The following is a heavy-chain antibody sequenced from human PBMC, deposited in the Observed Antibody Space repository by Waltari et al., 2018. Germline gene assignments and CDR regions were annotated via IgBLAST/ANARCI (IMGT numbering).Heavy chain of an antibody. J-gene: IGHJ6*02. CDR3: ARDYCDRTNCHGMDV. CDR1: EFTFSAYA. Sequence: QVQLVESGGGVVRPGRSLRLSCTASEFTFSAYACHWVRQAPGKGLEWVAVISYNERNIYYVDSVKGRFTISRDNSKKMLYLQMNSLRAEDTAVYYCARDYCDRTNCHGMDVWGRGTTVTVSS. D-gene: IGHD3-22*01. CDR2: ISYNERNI. V-gene: IGHV3-30*04.